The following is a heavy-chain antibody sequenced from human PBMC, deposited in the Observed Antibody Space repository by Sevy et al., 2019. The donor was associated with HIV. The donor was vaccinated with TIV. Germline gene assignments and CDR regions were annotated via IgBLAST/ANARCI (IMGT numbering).Heavy chain of an antibody. CDR1: GFTFSSYS. CDR3: ARFGPASIPNWYFDL. Sequence: GGSLRLSCAASGFTFSSYSMNWVRQAPGKGLEWVSHISSSSSTIYYADSVKGRFTISRDNAKNSLYLQMNSLRAEDTAVYYCARFGPASIPNWYFDLWGRGTLVTVSS. D-gene: IGHD2-21*01. J-gene: IGHJ2*01. CDR2: ISSSSSTI. V-gene: IGHV3-48*01.